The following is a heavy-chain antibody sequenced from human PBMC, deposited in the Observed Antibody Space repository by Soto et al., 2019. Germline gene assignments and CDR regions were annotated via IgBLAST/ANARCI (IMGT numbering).Heavy chain of an antibody. CDR3: ARTTWLDYAFDI. J-gene: IGHJ3*02. CDR2: TYYRSKWYN. CDR1: GDSVSSDSAA. V-gene: IGHV6-1*01. Sequence: SQTPSLTGAISGDSVSSDSAAWNWIRQSPSRGLEWLGRTYYRSKWYNDYVGSVKSRITINPDTSKNQFSLQLNSMTPEDTAVYYCARTTWLDYAFDIWGQWTRVTVSS. D-gene: IGHD6-19*01.